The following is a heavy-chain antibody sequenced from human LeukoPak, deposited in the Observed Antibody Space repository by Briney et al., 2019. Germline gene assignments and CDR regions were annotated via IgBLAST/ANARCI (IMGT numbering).Heavy chain of an antibody. D-gene: IGHD3-22*01. V-gene: IGHV3-53*01. J-gene: IGHJ4*02. CDR1: GFTVSSNY. CDR2: IYSGGST. Sequence: GGSLRLSCAASGFTVSSNYMSWVRQAPGKGLEWVSVIYSGGSTYYADSVKGRFTISRDISKNTLYLQMNSLRAEDTAVYYCARDYYDSSGYYFDYWGQGTLVTVSS. CDR3: ARDYYDSSGYYFDY.